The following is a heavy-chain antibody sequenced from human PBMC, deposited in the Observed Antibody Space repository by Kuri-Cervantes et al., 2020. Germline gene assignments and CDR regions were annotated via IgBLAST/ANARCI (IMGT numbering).Heavy chain of an antibody. D-gene: IGHD2-15*01. J-gene: IGHJ3*02. CDR2: ISPDNGNT. CDR1: GYSFTNFG. Sequence: ASVKVSCKASGYSFTNFGIIWVRQAPGQGLEWMGWISPDNGNTNYAQKFQGRVTLSVDTSTTTAYMELRSLTSEDTAVYYCARDRDVVVVAAGGDAFDIWGQGTMVTVSS. CDR3: ARDRDVVVVAAGGDAFDI. V-gene: IGHV1-18*01.